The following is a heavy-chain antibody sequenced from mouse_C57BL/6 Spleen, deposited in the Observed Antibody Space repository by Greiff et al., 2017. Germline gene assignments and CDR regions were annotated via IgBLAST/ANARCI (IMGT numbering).Heavy chain of an antibody. Sequence: ESGAELARPGASVKLSCKASGYTFTSYGISWVKQRTGQGLEWIGEIYPRSGNTYYNEKFKGKATLTADKSSSTAYMGLRSLTSEDSAVYFCARGLVDYAMDYWGQGTSVTVSS. V-gene: IGHV1-81*01. CDR2: IYPRSGNT. D-gene: IGHD1-1*01. CDR1: GYTFTSYG. J-gene: IGHJ4*01. CDR3: ARGLVDYAMDY.